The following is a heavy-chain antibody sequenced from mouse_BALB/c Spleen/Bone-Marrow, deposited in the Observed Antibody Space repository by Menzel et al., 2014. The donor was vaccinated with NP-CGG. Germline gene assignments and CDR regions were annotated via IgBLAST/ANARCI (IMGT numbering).Heavy chain of an antibody. D-gene: IGHD1-2*01. CDR3: ARPGYYGYQDV. Sequence: EVKLMESGGGLVQPGGSLKLSCAASGFDFXRYWMTWVRQAPGKGLEWIGEINPDSSTINYTPSLKDKFIISRDNAKNALYLQMSKVRSEDTALYYCARPGYYGYQDVWGAGTTVTVSS. CDR2: INPDSSTI. J-gene: IGHJ1*01. V-gene: IGHV4-1*02. CDR1: GFDFXRYW.